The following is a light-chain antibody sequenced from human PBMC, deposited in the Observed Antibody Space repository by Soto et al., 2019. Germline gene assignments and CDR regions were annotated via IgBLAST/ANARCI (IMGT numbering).Light chain of an antibody. CDR3: SSYTTSSTYV. CDR2: DVS. CDR1: SSDVGGYHY. Sequence: SVLTQPASVSGSPGQSITISCTGTSSDVGGYHYGSWYQQYPGKAPKVMIYDVSNRPSGVSNRFSGSKSGNTASLTISGLQAEDEADYYCSSYTTSSTYVFGTGTKVTVL. V-gene: IGLV2-14*01. J-gene: IGLJ1*01.